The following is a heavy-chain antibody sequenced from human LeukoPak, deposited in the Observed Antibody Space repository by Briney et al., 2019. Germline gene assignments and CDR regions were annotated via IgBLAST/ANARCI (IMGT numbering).Heavy chain of an antibody. CDR2: ISWNSGSI. J-gene: IGHJ6*02. D-gene: IGHD3-16*01. Sequence: PSGGSLRLSCAASGFTFSSYAMHWVRQAPGKGLEWVSGISWNSGSIGYADSVKGRFTISRDNAKNSLYLQMNSLRAEDTALYYCAKERGRRYSYYYYGMDVWGQGTTVTVSS. CDR1: GFTFSSYA. CDR3: AKERGRRYSYYYYGMDV. V-gene: IGHV3-9*01.